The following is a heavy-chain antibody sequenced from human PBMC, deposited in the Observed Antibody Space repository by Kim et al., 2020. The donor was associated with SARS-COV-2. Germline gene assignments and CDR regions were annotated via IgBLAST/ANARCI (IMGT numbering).Heavy chain of an antibody. V-gene: IGHV3-11*01. D-gene: IGHD2-15*01. CDR3: ARVGEEMATPPPYYIDY. J-gene: IGHJ4*02. Sequence: VKSRLPISRDNAKNTLYLQMNSLRAEDTAVYYWARVGEEMATPPPYYIDYWGQGTLVTVSS.